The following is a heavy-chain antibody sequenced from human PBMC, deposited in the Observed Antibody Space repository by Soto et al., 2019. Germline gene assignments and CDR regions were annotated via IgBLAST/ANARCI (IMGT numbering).Heavy chain of an antibody. CDR3: VNSAHPATVTLYYFDY. V-gene: IGHV3-30*18. Sequence: QVQLVESGGGVVQPGRSLRLSCAASEFNFKNYAMHWVRQAPGKGLEWVTLISEDGSKKYFAESVKGRFTVSRDNSKNTVFLQMNSLKTEDTAVYYCVNSAHPATVTLYYFDYWGQGTLVTVSS. J-gene: IGHJ4*02. D-gene: IGHD4-17*01. CDR1: EFNFKNYA. CDR2: ISEDGSKK.